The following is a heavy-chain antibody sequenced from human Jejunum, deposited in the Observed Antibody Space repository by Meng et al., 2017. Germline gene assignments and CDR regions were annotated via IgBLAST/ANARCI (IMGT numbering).Heavy chain of an antibody. CDR1: GFTFSSYW. CDR2: IKSDGSST. Sequence: GESLKISCAVSGFTFSSYWMHWVRQAPGKGLVWVAHIKSDGSSTNYADSVKGRFTISGDNARNTLYLQMNSLTAEDTAVYYCASQTSTGYWGQGTLVTVSS. J-gene: IGHJ4*02. CDR3: ASQTSTGY. V-gene: IGHV3-74*01. D-gene: IGHD2-2*01.